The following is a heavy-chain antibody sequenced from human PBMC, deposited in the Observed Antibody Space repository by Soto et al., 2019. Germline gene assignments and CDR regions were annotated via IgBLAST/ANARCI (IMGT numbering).Heavy chain of an antibody. CDR1: GDSISSGFYF. D-gene: IGHD6-13*01. V-gene: IGHV4-39*01. CDR2: IYYSGST. J-gene: IGHJ5*02. Sequence: ETLSLTCTVSGDSISSGFYFWGWVRQPPGKGLEWIGTIYYSGSTYYTPSLKYRVTISVDTSQNQFSLRLSSVTAADTAMYYCARHPYSNLWYNWLDPWGQGTLVTVSS. CDR3: ARHPYSNLWYNWLDP.